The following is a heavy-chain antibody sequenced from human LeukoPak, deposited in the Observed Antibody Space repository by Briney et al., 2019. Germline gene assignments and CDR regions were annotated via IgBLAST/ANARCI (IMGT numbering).Heavy chain of an antibody. V-gene: IGHV3-66*01. Sequence: GGSLRLSCAASGFTVSSNYMSWVRQAPGKGLEWVSVIYSGGSTYYADSVKGRFTISRDNSKNTLYLQMNSLRAEDTAVYYCARGFRGVLGYYFDYWGQGTLVTVSS. J-gene: IGHJ4*02. D-gene: IGHD3-10*01. CDR2: IYSGGST. CDR1: GFTVSSNY. CDR3: ARGFRGVLGYYFDY.